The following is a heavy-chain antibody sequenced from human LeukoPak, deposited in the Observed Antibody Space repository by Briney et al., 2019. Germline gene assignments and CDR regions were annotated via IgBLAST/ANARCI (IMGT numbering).Heavy chain of an antibody. CDR3: ARDVNYDHTY. J-gene: IGHJ4*02. V-gene: IGHV3-66*01. D-gene: IGHD1-7*01. CDR1: GFTVSNNY. CDR2: IYSGVTA. Sequence: GSLRLSCAASGFTVSNNYMSWVRQAPGKGLEWVSVIYSGVTAHYADCVKGRFTISRDNSKNTLYLQMNNLRAEDTAVYYCARDVNYDHTYWGQGTLVTVSS.